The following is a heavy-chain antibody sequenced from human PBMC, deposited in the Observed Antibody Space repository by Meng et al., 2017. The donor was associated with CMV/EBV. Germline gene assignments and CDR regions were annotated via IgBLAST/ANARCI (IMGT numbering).Heavy chain of an antibody. V-gene: IGHV4-59*01. Sequence: SETLSLTCTVSGGSISSYYWSWIRQPPGKGLEWIGYIYYSGSTNYNPSLKSRVTISVDTSKNQFSLKLSSVTAADTAVYYCARGVEMATINYYGMDVWGQGTTVTVFS. CDR2: IYYSGST. CDR1: GGSISSYY. CDR3: ARGVEMATINYYGMDV. J-gene: IGHJ6*02. D-gene: IGHD5-24*01.